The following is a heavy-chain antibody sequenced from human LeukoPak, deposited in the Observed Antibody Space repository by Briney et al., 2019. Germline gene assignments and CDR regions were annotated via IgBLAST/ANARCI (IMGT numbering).Heavy chain of an antibody. Sequence: GGSLRLSCAASGFTFSSYWMNWVRQAPGKGLEWVANIKQDGSEKYYVDSVKGRFTISRDNAKNSLYLQMNSLRAEDTAVYYCARVRYDILTGNPFDYWGQGTLVTVSS. CDR3: ARVRYDILTGNPFDY. V-gene: IGHV3-7*03. CDR2: IKQDGSEK. D-gene: IGHD3-9*01. CDR1: GFTFSSYW. J-gene: IGHJ4*02.